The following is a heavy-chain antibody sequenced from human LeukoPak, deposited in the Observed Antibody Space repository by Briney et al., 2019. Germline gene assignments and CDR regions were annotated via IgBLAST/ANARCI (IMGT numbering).Heavy chain of an antibody. CDR2: IKEDGTYT. CDR1: GFSFSKYW. V-gene: IGHV3-74*01. Sequence: SGGSLRLSCAASGFSFSKYWMHRVRQTPGEGLVWVARIKEDGTYTSYADSVKGRFTISRDNARNTVFLQMNSLRAEDTAVYYCARDFDMGITPGDDFDFWGQGTLVTVSS. CDR3: ARDFDMGITPGDDFDF. D-gene: IGHD3-9*01. J-gene: IGHJ4*02.